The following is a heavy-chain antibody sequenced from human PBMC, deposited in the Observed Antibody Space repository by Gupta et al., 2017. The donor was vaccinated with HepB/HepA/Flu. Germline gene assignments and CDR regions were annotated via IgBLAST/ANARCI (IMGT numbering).Heavy chain of an antibody. Sequence: QITLKESGPTLVKPTQTLTLTCTFSGFSLSTSGVGVGWIRQPPGQALEWLALIYWDDDKRYSPSLKSRLTITKDTSKNQVVLTMTTMDPVDTATYYCAHSDDNYDYVWGSYRPYYFDYWGQGTLVTVSS. CDR3: AHSDDNYDYVWGSYRPYYFDY. CDR2: IYWDDDK. D-gene: IGHD3-16*02. J-gene: IGHJ4*02. CDR1: GFSLSTSGVG. V-gene: IGHV2-5*02.